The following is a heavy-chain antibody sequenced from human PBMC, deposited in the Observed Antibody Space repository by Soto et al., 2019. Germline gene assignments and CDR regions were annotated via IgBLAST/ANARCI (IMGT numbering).Heavy chain of an antibody. CDR2: IYYSGST. J-gene: IGHJ6*03. CDR3: ARLRHCSSTSCYPYYYYYMDV. CDR1: GGSISSYY. D-gene: IGHD2-2*01. V-gene: IGHV4-59*08. Sequence: SETLSLTCTVSGGSISSYYWSWIRQPPGKGLEWIGYIYYSGSTNYNPSLKSRVTISVDTSKNQFSLKLSSVTAADTAVYYCARLRHCSSTSCYPYYYYYMDVWGKGTTVTVS.